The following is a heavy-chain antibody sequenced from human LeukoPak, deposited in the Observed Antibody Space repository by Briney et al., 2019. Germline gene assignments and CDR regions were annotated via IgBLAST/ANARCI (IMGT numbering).Heavy chain of an antibody. CDR3: AKAHRPFSSWYEAWFDY. V-gene: IGHV3-23*01. Sequence: AGGSLRLSCAASGFTFSSHAMNWVRQAPGKGLEWVSAISGSGSTTYYADSVKGRFTISRDNSKHTLSLQMNSLRAEDTAVYYCAKAHRPFSSWYEAWFDYWGQGTLVTVSS. J-gene: IGHJ4*02. CDR1: GFTFSSHA. D-gene: IGHD6-13*01. CDR2: ISGSGSTT.